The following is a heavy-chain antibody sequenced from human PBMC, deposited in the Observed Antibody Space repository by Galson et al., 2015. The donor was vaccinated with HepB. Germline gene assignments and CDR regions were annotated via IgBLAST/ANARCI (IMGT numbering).Heavy chain of an antibody. D-gene: IGHD6-19*01. V-gene: IGHV3-30*02. CDR2: IRYDGRNK. J-gene: IGHJ4*02. CDR3: AKELSTGVTGTSFY. Sequence: SLRLSCAASGFTFSSYGMHWVRQAPGKGLEWVAFIRYDGRNKYYADSVEGRFTISRDNSKNTVYLQMNSLRGEDTAVYYCAKELSTGVTGTSFYWGQGTLVTVSS. CDR1: GFTFSSYG.